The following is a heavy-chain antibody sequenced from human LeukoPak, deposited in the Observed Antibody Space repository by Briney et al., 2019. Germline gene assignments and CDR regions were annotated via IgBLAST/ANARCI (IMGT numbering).Heavy chain of an antibody. D-gene: IGHD1-26*01. V-gene: IGHV3-15*01. CDR3: ATEYYGSFNY. CDR2: IKSNTAGGTT. Sequence: GGSLRLSCAASGFTFDDYGMSWVRQAPGKGLEWVGRIKSNTAGGTTDYAAPVKGRFTISRDDSKNTLYLQMSSLIIEDTAVYFCATEYYGSFNYWGQGTLVTVSS. J-gene: IGHJ4*02. CDR1: GFTFDDYG.